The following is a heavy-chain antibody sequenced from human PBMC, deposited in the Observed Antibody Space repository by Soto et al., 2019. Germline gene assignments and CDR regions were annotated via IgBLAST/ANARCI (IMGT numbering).Heavy chain of an antibody. CDR1: GYSFTSYW. D-gene: IGHD2-21*02. CDR2: IYPGDSDT. Sequence: GESLKISCKGSGYSFTSYWIGWVRQMPGKGLEWMGIIYPGDSDTRYSPSFQGQVTISADKSISTAYLQWSSLKASDTAMYYCERSGAYCGGDCYSHYYYYGMDVWGQGTTVTVS. J-gene: IGHJ6*02. CDR3: ERSGAYCGGDCYSHYYYYGMDV. V-gene: IGHV5-51*01.